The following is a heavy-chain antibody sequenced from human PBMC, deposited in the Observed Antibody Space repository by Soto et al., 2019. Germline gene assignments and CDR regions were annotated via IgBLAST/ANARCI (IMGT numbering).Heavy chain of an antibody. V-gene: IGHV1-69*01. Sequence: QGRLVQSGPEVKRPGSSVKVSCKDSGGLFSSFAISWVRQAPGQGLEWLGGIIPVFGTTNYAEKFQDRVTITADESTNTAYMELSSLTSGDTAMYYCARGGGPYVWFNEFWGQGTLVTVSS. CDR2: IIPVFGTT. CDR1: GGLFSSFA. J-gene: IGHJ4*02. D-gene: IGHD3-16*01. CDR3: ARGGGPYVWFNEF.